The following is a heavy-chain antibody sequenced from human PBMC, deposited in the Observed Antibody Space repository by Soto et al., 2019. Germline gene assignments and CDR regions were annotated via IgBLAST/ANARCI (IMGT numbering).Heavy chain of an antibody. J-gene: IGHJ3*01. D-gene: IGHD1-1*01. V-gene: IGHV3-53*01. CDR2: RDDVFGA. CDR1: GLTVSGTKY. CDR3: ASWHEREHAYDV. Sequence: DVQLVESGGGLIQPGESLRLSCAAFGLTVSGTKYVAWVRPAPGQGLEWVSARDDVFGAFYAVSVKGRFTTSSDRCLITVYLDMNDLRPDDTAVYYCASWHEREHAYDVLGQGTTGIFSS.